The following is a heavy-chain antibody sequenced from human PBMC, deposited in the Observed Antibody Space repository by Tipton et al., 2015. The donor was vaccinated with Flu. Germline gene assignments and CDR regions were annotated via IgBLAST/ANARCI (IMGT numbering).Heavy chain of an antibody. V-gene: IGHV3-53*01. Sequence: QLVQSGGSLIQPGGSLRLSCVASGFTVSTNYVTWVRQAPGKGLEWVSIIYSGGSTYYADSVRGRFTISRDNSKNTLYLQMNSLRAEDTAVYYCARGQGHYSDSSPFYKWFDPWGQGTLVTVSS. CDR3: ARGQGHYSDSSPFYKWFDP. CDR2: IYSGGST. CDR1: GFTVSTNY. J-gene: IGHJ5*02. D-gene: IGHD3-22*01.